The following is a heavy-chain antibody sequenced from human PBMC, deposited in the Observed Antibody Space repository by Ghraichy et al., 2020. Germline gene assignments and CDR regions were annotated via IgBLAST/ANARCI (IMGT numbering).Heavy chain of an antibody. J-gene: IGHJ4*02. V-gene: IGHV4-34*01. CDR2: INHRGDT. D-gene: IGHD1-26*01. CDR1: GGSFSGFY. CDR3: ATLGGALSTSTAWATVNYFDY. Sequence: SQTLSLTCAVYGGSFSGFYWSWIRQSPRKGLEWIGHINHRGDTDYNPSLKSRVTISVDRSQNKFSLKVTSVTAADTAVYYCATLGGALSTSTAWATVNYFDYWGQGTLVSVSS.